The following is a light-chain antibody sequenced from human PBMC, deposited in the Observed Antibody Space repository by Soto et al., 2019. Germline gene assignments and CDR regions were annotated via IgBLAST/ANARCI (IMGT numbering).Light chain of an antibody. CDR3: QQYDNSPLT. J-gene: IGKJ4*01. Sequence: PGDRAALSCRASQSVSSSYLAWYQQKPGQAPRLLIYGASNRATGIADRFSGSGSGTDFTLTISRLEPEDFAVYYCQQYDNSPLTFGGGTKVDIK. CDR2: GAS. V-gene: IGKV3-20*01. CDR1: QSVSSSY.